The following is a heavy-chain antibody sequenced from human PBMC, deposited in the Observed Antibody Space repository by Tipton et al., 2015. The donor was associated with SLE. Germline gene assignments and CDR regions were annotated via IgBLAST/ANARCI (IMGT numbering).Heavy chain of an antibody. V-gene: IGHV3-30*04. CDR2: ISYDGSNK. Sequence: SLRLSCAASGFTFSSYAMHWVRQAPGKGLGWVAVISYDGSNKYYADSVKGRFTISRDNSKNTLYLQMNSLRAEDTAVYYCAKDTQRGGSYPRFGYWGQGTLVTVSS. CDR1: GFTFSSYA. CDR3: AKDTQRGGSYPRFGY. J-gene: IGHJ4*02. D-gene: IGHD1-26*01.